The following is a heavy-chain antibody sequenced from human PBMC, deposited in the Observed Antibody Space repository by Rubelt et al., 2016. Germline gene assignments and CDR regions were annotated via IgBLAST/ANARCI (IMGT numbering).Heavy chain of an antibody. Sequence: QLLLQESGPGLAKPSETLSLTCTVSGGSLSSTSDYWGWIRQPPGKGLEWIGSIHYIGSTYYNPSLKSRVAVSVDTSKNQFSLRLISVTAADTAVYYCAILQMATLTAAGDYWGPGTLVTVSS. CDR1: GGSLSSTSDY. CDR2: IHYIGST. D-gene: IGHD5-24*01. CDR3: AILQMATLTAAGDY. V-gene: IGHV4-39*01. J-gene: IGHJ4*02.